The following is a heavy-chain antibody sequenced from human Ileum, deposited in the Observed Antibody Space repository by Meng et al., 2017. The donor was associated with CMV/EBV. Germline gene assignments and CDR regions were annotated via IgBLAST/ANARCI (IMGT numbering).Heavy chain of an antibody. Sequence: GGSLRLSCAASGFTFSSYSMNWVRQAPGKGLEWVSSISSSSSYIYYADSVKGRFTISRDNAKNSLYLQMNSLRDKDTAIYYCARRQLINYYYGLDVWGQGTTVTVSS. CDR2: ISSSSSYI. V-gene: IGHV3-21*01. CDR3: ARRQLINYYYGLDV. J-gene: IGHJ6*02. CDR1: GFTFSSYS. D-gene: IGHD5-18*01.